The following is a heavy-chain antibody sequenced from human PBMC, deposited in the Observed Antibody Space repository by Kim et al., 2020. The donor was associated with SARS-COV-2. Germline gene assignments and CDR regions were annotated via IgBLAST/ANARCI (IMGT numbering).Heavy chain of an antibody. V-gene: IGHV3-48*02. D-gene: IGHD6-13*01. CDR3: ARTSDYSSSLNFDY. Sequence: GGSLRLSCAASGFTFSSYSMNWVRQAPGKGLEWVSYISSSSSTIYYADSVKGRFTISRDNAKNSLYLQMNSLRDEDTAVYYCARTSDYSSSLNFDYWGQGTLVTVSS. CDR1: GFTFSSYS. CDR2: ISSSSSTI. J-gene: IGHJ4*02.